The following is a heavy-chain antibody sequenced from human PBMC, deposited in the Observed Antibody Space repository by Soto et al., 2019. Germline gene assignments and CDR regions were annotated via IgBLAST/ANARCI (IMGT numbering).Heavy chain of an antibody. D-gene: IGHD3-10*01. CDR3: ARDAGSGSYYKDSWFDP. CDR1: GGSISSGDYY. V-gene: IGHV4-30-4*01. Sequence: PSETLSLTCTVSGGSISSGDYYWSWIPQPPGKGLEWIGYIYYSGSTYYNPSLKSRVTISVDTSKNQFSLKLSSVTAADTAVYYCARDAGSGSYYKDSWFDPWGQGTLVTVSS. J-gene: IGHJ5*02. CDR2: IYYSGST.